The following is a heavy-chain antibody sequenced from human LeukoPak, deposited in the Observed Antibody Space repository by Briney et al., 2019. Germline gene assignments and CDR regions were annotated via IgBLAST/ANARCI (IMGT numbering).Heavy chain of an antibody. CDR2: IGAAGYGT. CDR3: AIRDNSAWYSLDY. CDR1: GFTFSSFA. J-gene: IGHJ4*02. V-gene: IGHV3-23*01. D-gene: IGHD6-19*01. Sequence: GGSLRLSCAASGFTFSSFAMSWVRQAPGKGLEWVSSIGAAGYGTYYADSVKGRFTISRDNSKNTVHLQMNSLRAEDTAVYYCAIRDNSAWYSLDYWGQGTLVTVSS.